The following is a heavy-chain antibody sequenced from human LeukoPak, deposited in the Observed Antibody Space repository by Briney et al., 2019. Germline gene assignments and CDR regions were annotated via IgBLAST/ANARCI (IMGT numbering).Heavy chain of an antibody. CDR1: GFTFNNFG. CDR2: ILYDGSKQ. CDR3: AKESRAYDSSAYYGN. D-gene: IGHD3-22*01. V-gene: IGHV3-30*02. J-gene: IGHJ4*02. Sequence: GGSLRLSCAASGFTFNNFGMHWVRQSPGKGLEWVAFILYDGSKQHYADSVRGRFTVSRDNARSTLSLQMNSLRHDDTAIYYCAKESRAYDSSAYYGNWGQGTLVTVSS.